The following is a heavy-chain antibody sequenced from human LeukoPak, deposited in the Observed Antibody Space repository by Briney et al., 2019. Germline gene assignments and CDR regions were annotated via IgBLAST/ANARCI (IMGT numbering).Heavy chain of an antibody. J-gene: IGHJ4*02. Sequence: SETLSLTCTVSGGPIGNYCWSWIRQPPGKGLEWIGYVYSSGYTNYNPSLKSRVTISVDTSNNQFSLRLSSVTAADTAVYYCARLTRFVSGVLNPLDSWGQGTLVTVSS. D-gene: IGHD3-3*01. CDR2: VYSSGYT. V-gene: IGHV4-59*08. CDR1: GGPIGNYC. CDR3: ARLTRFVSGVLNPLDS.